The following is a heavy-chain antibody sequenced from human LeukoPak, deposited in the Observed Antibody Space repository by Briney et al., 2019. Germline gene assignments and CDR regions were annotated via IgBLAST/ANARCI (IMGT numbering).Heavy chain of an antibody. Sequence: ASVKVSCKASGYTFTSYWIGWVRQMPGKGLEWMGIIYPGDSDTRYSPSFQGQVTISADKSISTAYLQWSSLKASDTAMYYCARDNGGNWAFDIWGQGTMVTVSS. J-gene: IGHJ3*02. CDR3: ARDNGGNWAFDI. V-gene: IGHV5-51*01. CDR2: IYPGDSDT. D-gene: IGHD4-23*01. CDR1: GYTFTSYW.